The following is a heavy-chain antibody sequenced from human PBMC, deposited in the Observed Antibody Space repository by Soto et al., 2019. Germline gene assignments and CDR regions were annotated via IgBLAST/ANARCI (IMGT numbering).Heavy chain of an antibody. V-gene: IGHV1-46*01. Sequence: QVQLVQSGAEVKKPGASVKLSCKASGNTSTSYYLHWVRQAPGQGLEWMGTINPSGGSASYAQRFQDRVTMTRDTSTSTVYMELSSLRSEDTAVYYCARDTVTGYFDYWGQGTLVSVSS. D-gene: IGHD4-17*01. CDR2: INPSGGSA. CDR1: GNTSTSYY. J-gene: IGHJ4*02. CDR3: ARDTVTGYFDY.